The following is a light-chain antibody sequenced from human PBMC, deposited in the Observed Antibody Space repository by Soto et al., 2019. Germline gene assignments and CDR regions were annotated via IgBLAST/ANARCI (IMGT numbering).Light chain of an antibody. CDR1: QSILYSSSNKNY. CDR3: QQYYSNPWT. Sequence: DIVMTQSPDSLAVSLGERATINCKSSQSILYSSSNKNYLDWYQQKPGQPPKLLIYWASTRESGVPDRFSGSGSGTDFTLTISSLQAEDVAVYYCQQYYSNPWTFGQGTKVEIK. CDR2: WAS. V-gene: IGKV4-1*01. J-gene: IGKJ1*01.